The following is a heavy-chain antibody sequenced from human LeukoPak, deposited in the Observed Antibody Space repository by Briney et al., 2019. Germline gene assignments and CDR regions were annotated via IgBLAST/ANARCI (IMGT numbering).Heavy chain of an antibody. CDR3: VRQYYGSGSYYHRYYFDY. Sequence: ASVKVSCKPSGYTFTGYYLHWVRQAPGQGLEWMGWINPESGGTISAQKFQGRVTMTRDTSVSTAYMELSSLRSDDTAVYYCVRQYYGSGSYYHRYYFDYWGQGTLVTVSS. J-gene: IGHJ4*02. CDR1: GYTFTGYY. CDR2: INPESGGT. V-gene: IGHV1-2*02. D-gene: IGHD3-10*01.